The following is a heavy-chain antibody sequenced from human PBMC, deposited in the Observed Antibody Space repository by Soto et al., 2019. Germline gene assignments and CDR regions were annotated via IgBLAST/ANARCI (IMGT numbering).Heavy chain of an antibody. J-gene: IGHJ5*02. Sequence: SETLSLTCTVSGGSISSGDYYWSWIRQPPGKGLEWIGYIYYSGSTYYNPSLKSRVTISVDTSKNQFSLKLSSVTAADTAVYYCASLAVAAPESWFDPWGQGTLVTVS. D-gene: IGHD6-19*01. CDR3: ASLAVAAPESWFDP. CDR2: IYYSGST. CDR1: GGSISSGDYY. V-gene: IGHV4-30-4*01.